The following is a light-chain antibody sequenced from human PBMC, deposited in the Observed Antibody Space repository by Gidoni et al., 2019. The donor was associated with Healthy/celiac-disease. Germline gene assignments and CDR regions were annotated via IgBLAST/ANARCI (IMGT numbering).Light chain of an antibody. CDR1: QSVSSY. J-gene: IGKJ4*01. CDR2: DAS. Sequence: EIWLTHPPATLSLSPGERATLSCRASQSVSSYLAWYQQKPGQAPRLLIYDASNRATGIPARFSGSGSGTDFTLTISSLEPEDFAVYYCQQRSNWPPLTFGGXTKVEIK. CDR3: QQRSNWPPLT. V-gene: IGKV3-11*01.